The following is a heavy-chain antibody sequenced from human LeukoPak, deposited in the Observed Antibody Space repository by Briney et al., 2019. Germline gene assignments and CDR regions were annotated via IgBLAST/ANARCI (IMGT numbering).Heavy chain of an antibody. V-gene: IGHV3-53*01. D-gene: IGHD3-10*01. J-gene: IGHJ6*02. Sequence: GGSLRLSCAASGFTVSSNYMSWVRQAPGKGLEWVSVIYSGGSTYYADSVKGRFTISRDNSKNTLYLQMNSLRAEDTAVYYCARVLNRITPDGMDVWGQGTTVTVSS. CDR2: IYSGGST. CDR1: GFTVSSNY. CDR3: ARVLNRITPDGMDV.